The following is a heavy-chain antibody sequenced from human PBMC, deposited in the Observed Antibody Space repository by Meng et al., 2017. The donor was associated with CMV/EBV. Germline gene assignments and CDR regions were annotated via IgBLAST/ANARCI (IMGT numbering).Heavy chain of an antibody. D-gene: IGHD3-3*01. V-gene: IGHV4-30-4*08. CDR2: IYYSGST. CDR3: ARDNRRGGVDY. Sequence: QVQPQGSGPGQVQTSQTLSLNCTGYGGSISNGDYYWSWIRQPPGKGLEWIGYIYYSGSTYYNPSLKSRVTISVDTSKNQFSLKLSSVTAADTAVYYCARDNRRGGVDYWGQGTLVTVSS. CDR1: GGSISNGDYY. J-gene: IGHJ4*02.